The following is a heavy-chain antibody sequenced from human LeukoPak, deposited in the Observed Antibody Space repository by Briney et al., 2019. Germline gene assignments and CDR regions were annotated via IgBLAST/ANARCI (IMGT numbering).Heavy chain of an antibody. CDR3: ARVAFSGYDS. Sequence: GGSLRLSCATCGFVFSYYAMNWVPQAPGKALEYVSAITGDGSTPYYANSVKGRFTISRDNSRNTLYLQMGSLSGDDMAVFYCARVAFSGYDSWGQGTLVTVSS. CDR2: ITGDGSTP. CDR1: GFVFSYYA. J-gene: IGHJ5*02. D-gene: IGHD5-12*01. V-gene: IGHV3-64*01.